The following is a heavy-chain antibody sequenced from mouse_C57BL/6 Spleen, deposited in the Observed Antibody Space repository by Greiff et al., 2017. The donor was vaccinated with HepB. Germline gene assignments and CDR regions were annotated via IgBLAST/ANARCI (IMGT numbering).Heavy chain of an antibody. V-gene: IGHV1-50*01. Sequence: VQLQQSGAELVKPGASVKLSCKASGYTFTSYWMQWVKQRPGQGLEWIGEIDPSDSYTNYNQKFKGKATLTVDTSSSTAYMQLSSLTSEDSAVYYCARQGSYYSNYGYWGQGTTLTVSS. CDR3: ARQGSYYSNYGY. CDR2: IDPSDSYT. CDR1: GYTFTSYW. J-gene: IGHJ2*01. D-gene: IGHD2-5*01.